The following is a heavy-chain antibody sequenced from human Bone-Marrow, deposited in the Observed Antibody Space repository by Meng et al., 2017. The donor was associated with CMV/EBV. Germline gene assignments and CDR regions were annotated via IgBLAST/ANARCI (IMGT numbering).Heavy chain of an antibody. CDR3: ARDGYSSSFFDY. V-gene: IGHV3-21*01. CDR2: ISSSSSYI. Sequence: GESLKISCAASGFTVSSNYMSWVRQAPGKGLEWVSSISSSSSYIYYADSVKGRFTISRDNAKNSLYLQMNSLRAEDTAVYYCARDGYSSSFFDYWGQGTLVTVSS. CDR1: GFTVSSNY. J-gene: IGHJ4*02. D-gene: IGHD6-6*01.